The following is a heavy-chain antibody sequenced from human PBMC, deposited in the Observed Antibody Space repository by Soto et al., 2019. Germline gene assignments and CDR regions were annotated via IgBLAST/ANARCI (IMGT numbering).Heavy chain of an antibody. V-gene: IGHV1-18*01. Sequence: ASVKVSCKASGYTFTSYGISWVRQAPGQGLEWMGWISAYNGNTNYAQKLQGRVTMTTDTSTSTAYMELRSLRSDDTAVYCCARDLSYQLLLDPWGQGTLVTVSS. CDR1: GYTFTSYG. J-gene: IGHJ5*02. CDR3: ARDLSYQLLLDP. CDR2: ISAYNGNT. D-gene: IGHD2-2*01.